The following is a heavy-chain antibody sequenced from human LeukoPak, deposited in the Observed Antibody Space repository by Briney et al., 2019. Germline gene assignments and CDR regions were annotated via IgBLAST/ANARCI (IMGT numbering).Heavy chain of an antibody. V-gene: IGHV1-69*02. Sequence: ASVKVSCKVSGYTLTELSMHWVRQAPGQGLEWMGRIIPILGIANYAQKFQGRVTITADKSTSTAYMELSSLRSEDTAVYYCATTGLTYYYDSIRNWGQGTLVTVSS. CDR2: IIPILGIA. J-gene: IGHJ4*02. CDR3: ATTGLTYYYDSIRN. CDR1: GYTLTELS. D-gene: IGHD3-22*01.